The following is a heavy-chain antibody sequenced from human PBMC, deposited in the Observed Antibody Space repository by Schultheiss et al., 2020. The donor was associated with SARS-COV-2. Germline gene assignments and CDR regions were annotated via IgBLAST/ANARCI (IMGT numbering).Heavy chain of an antibody. CDR3: ARGDLTAGTPDY. Sequence: ASVKVSCKASGYTFTSYGISWVRQAPGQGLEWMGWINPNSGGTNYAQKFQGRVTMTRDTSTSTAYMELSSLKSDDTAVYYCARGDLTAGTPDYWGQGTLVTVSS. D-gene: IGHD7-27*01. J-gene: IGHJ4*02. V-gene: IGHV1-2*02. CDR1: GYTFTSYG. CDR2: INPNSGGT.